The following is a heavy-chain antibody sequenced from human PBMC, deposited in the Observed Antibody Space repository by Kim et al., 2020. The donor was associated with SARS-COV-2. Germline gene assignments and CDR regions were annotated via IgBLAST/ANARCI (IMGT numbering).Heavy chain of an antibody. Sequence: GGSLRLSCAASGFTFSSYGMHWVRQAPGKGLEWVAVISYDGSNKYYADSVKGRFTISRDNSKNTLYLQMNSLRAEDTAVYYCAKGSGYYDSSGYYGEYFQHWGQGTLVTVSS. CDR1: GFTFSSYG. D-gene: IGHD3-22*01. J-gene: IGHJ1*01. CDR2: ISYDGSNK. V-gene: IGHV3-30*18. CDR3: AKGSGYYDSSGYYGEYFQH.